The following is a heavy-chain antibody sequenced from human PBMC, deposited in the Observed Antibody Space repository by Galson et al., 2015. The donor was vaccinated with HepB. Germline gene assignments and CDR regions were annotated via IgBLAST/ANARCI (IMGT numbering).Heavy chain of an antibody. D-gene: IGHD2-15*01. V-gene: IGHV3-21*01. Sequence: SLRLSCAASGFTFSSYSMNWVRQAPGKGLEWVSSISSSSSYIYYADSVKGRFTISRDNAKNSLYLQMNSLRAEDTAVYYCARVDIVVVVVAAPDVWGQGTTVTVSS. J-gene: IGHJ6*02. CDR2: ISSSSSYI. CDR3: ARVDIVVVVVAAPDV. CDR1: GFTFSSYS.